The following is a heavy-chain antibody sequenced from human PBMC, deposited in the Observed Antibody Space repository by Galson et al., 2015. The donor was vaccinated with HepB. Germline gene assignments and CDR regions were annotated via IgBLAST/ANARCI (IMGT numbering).Heavy chain of an antibody. CDR2: TYFRSKWYI. J-gene: IGHJ5*01. CDR3: VRLSGSSWFDY. D-gene: IGHD6-13*01. Sequence: CAISGDSVSSNRASWNWIRQSPSSGLEWLGKTYFRSKWYIEYAGSMKGRMTINPDTSKNQFSLHLNSGTPEDTAVYYCVRLSGSSWFDYWGPGTLVTVSS. V-gene: IGHV6-1*01. CDR1: GDSVSSNRAS.